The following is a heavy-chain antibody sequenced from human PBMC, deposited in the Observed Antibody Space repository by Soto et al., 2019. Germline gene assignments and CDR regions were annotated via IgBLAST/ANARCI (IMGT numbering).Heavy chain of an antibody. CDR1: GYTFTSYA. V-gene: IGHV1-3*01. J-gene: IGHJ6*02. CDR3: ARDEYSSSSAPMMDV. Sequence: GASVKVSCKASGYTFTSYAMHWVRQAPGQRLEWMGWINAGNGNTKYSQKFQGRVTITRDTSASTAYMELSSLRSEDTAVYYCARDEYSSSSAPMMDVWGQGXTVTVYS. D-gene: IGHD6-6*01. CDR2: INAGNGNT.